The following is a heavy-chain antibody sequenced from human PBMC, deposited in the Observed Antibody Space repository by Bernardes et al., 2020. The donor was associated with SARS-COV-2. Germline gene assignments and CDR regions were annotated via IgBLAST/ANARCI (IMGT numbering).Heavy chain of an antibody. CDR3: ARSRPSSDGSCFSYS. CDR2: INRGGSN. CDR1: GGSLTGFY. D-gene: IGHD2-15*01. J-gene: IGHJ4*02. V-gene: IGHV4-34*01. Sequence: SEPLSLTCGVSGGSLTGFYWTWIRQPPGKGLEWIGEINRGGSNNYNPSLTSRVTTSVDTSKNQISLKLSSVTAAETAVYYCARSRPSSDGSCFSYSWGQGNLVTVAS.